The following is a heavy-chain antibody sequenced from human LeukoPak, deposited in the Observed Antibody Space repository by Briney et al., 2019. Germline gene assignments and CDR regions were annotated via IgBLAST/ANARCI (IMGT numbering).Heavy chain of an antibody. CDR2: INAGNGNT. V-gene: IGHV1-3*01. Sequence: ASVKVSCKASGYTFTSYAMHWVRQAPGQRLEWMGWINAGNGNTKYSQKFQGRVTITRDTSASTAYMELSSLRSEDTAVYYCARARIAGTSQWFDSWGQGTLVTVPS. CDR3: ARARIAGTSQWFDS. D-gene: IGHD6-13*01. J-gene: IGHJ5*01. CDR1: GYTFTSYA.